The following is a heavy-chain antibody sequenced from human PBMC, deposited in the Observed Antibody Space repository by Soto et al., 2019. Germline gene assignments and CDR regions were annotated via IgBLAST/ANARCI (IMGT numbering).Heavy chain of an antibody. D-gene: IGHD3-10*01. J-gene: IGHJ3*02. Sequence: QVQLQESGPGLVKPSQTLSLTCTVSGGSISSGGDYWSWIRKHPGKGLEWIGYIYYSGSTYYNPSLKRRVTISVDTSKSQFALKLSAVTAAGTAVYYCGRAVLERLWFHDAFDMWGQGTMVTVSA. V-gene: IGHV4-31*03. CDR1: GGSISSGGDY. CDR3: GRAVLERLWFHDAFDM. CDR2: IYYSGST.